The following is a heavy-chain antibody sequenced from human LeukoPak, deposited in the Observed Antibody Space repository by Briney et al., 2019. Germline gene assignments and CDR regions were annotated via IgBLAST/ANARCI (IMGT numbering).Heavy chain of an antibody. J-gene: IGHJ4*02. D-gene: IGHD1-14*01. CDR3: ARGVEPLAANTLAY. CDR1: GFTVITND. CDR2: LYSDANT. V-gene: IGHV3-53*01. Sequence: GGSLRLSCAASGFTVITNDMTWVRQAPGKGLEWVSVLYSDANTKYADSVQGRFTISRDNSKNTLYLEMNSLSPDDTAVYYCARGVEPLAANTLAYWGQGTLVTVSS.